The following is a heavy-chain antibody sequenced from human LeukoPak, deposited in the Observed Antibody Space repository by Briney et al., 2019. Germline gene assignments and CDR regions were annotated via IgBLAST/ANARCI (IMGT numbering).Heavy chain of an antibody. J-gene: IGHJ5*02. CDR1: GFTVSSTY. Sequence: GGSLRLSCAASGFTVSSTYMSWGRKAPGKLLEWVSVIYSDSSTYYADSVQGRFTISRDNSKNTLYLQMNSLRAEDTAVYYCARDTRELQHHWGQGTLVPVST. D-gene: IGHD1-26*01. CDR3: ARDTRELQHH. V-gene: IGHV3-66*02. CDR2: IYSDSST.